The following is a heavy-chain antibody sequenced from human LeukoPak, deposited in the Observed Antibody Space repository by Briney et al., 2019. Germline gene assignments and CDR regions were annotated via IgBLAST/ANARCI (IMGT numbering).Heavy chain of an antibody. Sequence: GGSLRLSCVVSGFSFSNNYVSWVRQAPGKGLEWVSVIYAGDTIKYADSVKGRFTISRDNSKNTVYLQMNSLRAEDTALYYCAKEGSGSFWGQGTLVTVSS. V-gene: IGHV3-66*01. CDR2: IYAGDTI. D-gene: IGHD3-22*01. CDR1: GFSFSNNY. J-gene: IGHJ4*02. CDR3: AKEGSGSF.